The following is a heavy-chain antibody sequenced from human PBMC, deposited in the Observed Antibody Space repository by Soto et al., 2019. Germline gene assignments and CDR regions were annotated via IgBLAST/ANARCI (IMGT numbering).Heavy chain of an antibody. CDR3: ARAGENYGSGTFSPPLRYYFNS. Sequence: QVHLVQSGTEVKKPGASVKVSCKASGYTFTTHYMHWVRQAPGQGLEWMGIINPSGGRTTYALKFQGRVTMTSDTSTNTVYVELTSLRSEDTAIYFCARAGENYGSGTFSPPLRYYFNSWGQGTLVTVSS. D-gene: IGHD3-10*01. CDR1: GYTFTTHY. CDR2: INPSGGRT. J-gene: IGHJ4*02. V-gene: IGHV1-46*01.